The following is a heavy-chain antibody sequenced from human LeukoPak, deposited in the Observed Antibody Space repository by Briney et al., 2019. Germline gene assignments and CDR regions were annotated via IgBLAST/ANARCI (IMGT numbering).Heavy chain of an antibody. CDR3: ARIIEMATIFAPFDP. V-gene: IGHV4-39*01. Sequence: PSETLSLTCTVSGGSISSSNYYWGWIRHPPGKGLEWIGSIYYSGSTYYSPSLKSRVTISVDTSKNQFSLKLSSVTAADTAVYYCARIIEMATIFAPFDPWGQGTLVTVSS. CDR1: GGSISSSNYY. CDR2: IYYSGST. J-gene: IGHJ5*02. D-gene: IGHD5-24*01.